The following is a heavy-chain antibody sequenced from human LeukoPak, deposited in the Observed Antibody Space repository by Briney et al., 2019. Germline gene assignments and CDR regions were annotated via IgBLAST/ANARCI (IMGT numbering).Heavy chain of an antibody. J-gene: IGHJ4*02. CDR1: GFTVSSNY. CDR2: IYSGGST. CDR3: AKDMYYYGSGTLDY. V-gene: IGHV3-53*05. Sequence: GGSLRLSCAASGFTVSSNYMRWVRQAPGKGLEWVSVIYSGGSTYYADSVKGRFTISRDNSKNTLYLQMNSLRAEDTAVYYCAKDMYYYGSGTLDYWGQGTLVTVSS. D-gene: IGHD3-10*01.